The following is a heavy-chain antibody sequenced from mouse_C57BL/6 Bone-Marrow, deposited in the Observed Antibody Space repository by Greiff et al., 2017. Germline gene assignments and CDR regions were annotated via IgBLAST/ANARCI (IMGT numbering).Heavy chain of an antibody. Sequence: DVMLVESGGDLVKPGGSLKLSCAASGFTFSSYGMSWVRQTPDKRLEWVATISSGGSYTYYPDSVKGRFTISRDNAKNTLYLQMSSLKSEDTAMYYCARHGGYVDVGGTGTTVTVSS. J-gene: IGHJ1*03. CDR2: ISSGGSYT. V-gene: IGHV5-6*02. CDR1: GFTFSSYG. CDR3: ARHGGYVDV.